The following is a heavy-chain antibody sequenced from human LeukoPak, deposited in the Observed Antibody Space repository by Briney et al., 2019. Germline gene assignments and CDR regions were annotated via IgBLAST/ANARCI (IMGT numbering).Heavy chain of an antibody. CDR3: ARGPHYYYYYGMDV. CDR1: GGSFSGYY. J-gene: IGHJ6*02. Sequence: SETLSLTCAVYGGSFSGYYWSWIRQPPGKGLEWIGEINHSGSTNYNPSLKSRVTISVDTSKNQFSLKLSSVTAADTAVYYCARGPHYYYYYGMDVWGQGTTVTVSS. CDR2: INHSGST. V-gene: IGHV4-34*01.